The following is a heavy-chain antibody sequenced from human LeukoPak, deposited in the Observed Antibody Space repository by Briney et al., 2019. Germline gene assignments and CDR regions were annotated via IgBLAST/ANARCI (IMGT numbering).Heavy chain of an antibody. CDR2: TSSSGETT. CDR3: AKDRPNYYGTNGHYYRRDGDC. V-gene: IGHV3-23*01. CDR1: GFTFSSYA. Sequence: GGSLRPSCVASGFTFSSYAMSWVRQAAGKGLEWVSSTSSSGETTYYADSVKGRFTISRDNSRNTLYLQMNSLRAEDTAVYYCAKDRPNYYGTNGHYYRRDGDCWGQGTLVTVSS. D-gene: IGHD3-22*01. J-gene: IGHJ4*02.